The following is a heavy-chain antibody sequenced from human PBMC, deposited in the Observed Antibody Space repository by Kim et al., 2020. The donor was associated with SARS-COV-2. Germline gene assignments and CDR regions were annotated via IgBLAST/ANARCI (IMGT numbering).Heavy chain of an antibody. J-gene: IGHJ5*02. Sequence: ASVKVSCKASGYTFTSYDINWVRQATGQGLEWMGWMNPNRGNTGYAQKFQGRVTMTRNTSISTAYMELSSLRSEDTAVYYCARGILGGWFGEYLWDWFDPWGQGNLVTVSS. CDR2: MNPNRGNT. CDR1: GYTFTSYD. D-gene: IGHD3-10*01. CDR3: ARGILGGWFGEYLWDWFDP. V-gene: IGHV1-8*01.